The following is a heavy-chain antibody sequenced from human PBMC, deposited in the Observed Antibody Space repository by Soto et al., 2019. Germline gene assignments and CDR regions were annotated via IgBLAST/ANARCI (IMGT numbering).Heavy chain of an antibody. D-gene: IGHD3-9*01. V-gene: IGHV4-59*08. Sequence: PSETLSLTCTVSGGSISSYYWNWVRQPPGKGLEWIGYIYYRGNTNYNPSLKSRVTISVDTSKNQFSLKLSSVTAADTAVYYCARQPGYYDILTGYSTYYFDYWGQGTPVTVSP. CDR2: IYYRGNT. J-gene: IGHJ4*02. CDR3: ARQPGYYDILTGYSTYYFDY. CDR1: GGSISSYY.